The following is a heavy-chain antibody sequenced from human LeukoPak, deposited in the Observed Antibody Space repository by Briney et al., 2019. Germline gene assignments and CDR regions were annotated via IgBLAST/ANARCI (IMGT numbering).Heavy chain of an antibody. CDR1: GGSISSSSYY. CDR2: IYYSGST. CDR3: ARSPAAAAYFDY. V-gene: IGHV4-39*07. Sequence: PSETLSLTCTVSGGSISSSSYYWGWIRQPPGKGLEWIGSIYYSGSTNYNPSLKSRVTISVDTSKNQFSLKLSSVTAADTAVYYCARSPAAAAYFDYWGQGTLVTVSS. D-gene: IGHD6-13*01. J-gene: IGHJ4*02.